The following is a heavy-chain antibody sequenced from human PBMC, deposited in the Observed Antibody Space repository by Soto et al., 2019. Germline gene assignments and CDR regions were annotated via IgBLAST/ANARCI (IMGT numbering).Heavy chain of an antibody. J-gene: IGHJ6*03. Sequence: SETLSLTCTVSGGSISSSSYYWGWIRQPPGKGLEWIGSIYYSGSTYYNPSLKSRVTISVATSKNQFSLKLSSVTAADTAVYYCARHGLVATNFEAHYYMDAWGQGTTVTVSS. D-gene: IGHD5-12*01. V-gene: IGHV4-39*01. CDR2: IYYSGST. CDR1: GGSISSSSYY. CDR3: ARHGLVATNFEAHYYMDA.